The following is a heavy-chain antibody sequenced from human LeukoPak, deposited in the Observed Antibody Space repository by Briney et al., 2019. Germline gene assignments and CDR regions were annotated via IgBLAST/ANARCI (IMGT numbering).Heavy chain of an antibody. Sequence: GGSLRLSCTASGFPFYSYWMTWVRQTPGKGLEWVANIRHDGSTKYYVDSVKGRLTISRDNAMNSLYLQMDRLRVEDTAIYYCARSVPYGTTWYGRSDCWGQGTQVTVSS. CDR3: ARSVPYGTTWYGRSDC. V-gene: IGHV3-7*03. J-gene: IGHJ4*02. CDR1: GFPFYSYW. D-gene: IGHD6-13*01. CDR2: IRHDGSTK.